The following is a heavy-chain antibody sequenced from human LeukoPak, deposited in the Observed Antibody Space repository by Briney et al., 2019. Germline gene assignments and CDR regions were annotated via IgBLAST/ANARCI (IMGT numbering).Heavy chain of an antibody. CDR1: GFTFDIYA. Sequence: GGSLRLSCAASGFTFDIYAMTWVRQAPGKGLEWVSSLSGSGDTLYYADSVKGRFTISRDNSKNMVWLQINSPTAEDTATYYCAKDGNWARFEDWGQGTLVTVSS. J-gene: IGHJ4*02. CDR2: LSGSGDTL. V-gene: IGHV3-23*01. D-gene: IGHD7-27*01. CDR3: AKDGNWARFED.